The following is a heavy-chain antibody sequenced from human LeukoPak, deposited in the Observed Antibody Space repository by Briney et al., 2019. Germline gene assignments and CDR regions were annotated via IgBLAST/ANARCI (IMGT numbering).Heavy chain of an antibody. Sequence: SSETLSPTCTVSGGSISSYYWSWIRQPPGKGLEWIGYIYYSGSTNYNPSLKSRVTISVDTSKNQFSLKLSSVTAADTAVYYCARHYYDSSGHDYWGQGTLVTVSS. D-gene: IGHD3-22*01. CDR3: ARHYYDSSGHDY. CDR2: IYYSGST. J-gene: IGHJ4*02. V-gene: IGHV4-59*08. CDR1: GGSISSYY.